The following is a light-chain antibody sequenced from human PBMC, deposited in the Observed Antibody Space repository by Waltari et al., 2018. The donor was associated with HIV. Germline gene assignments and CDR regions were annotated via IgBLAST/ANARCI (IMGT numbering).Light chain of an antibody. CDR1: NSNIGSNL. Sequence: QSVLTQPPSASGTPGQRVTTSCSGSNSNIGSNLVNWYQHLPERAPQLHSYGNDRRPSGVPDRFSGPESCTSAHQAISGLQDEDEADYYCAVCDDRRNGPVFGGGTKLTV. V-gene: IGLV1-44*01. J-gene: IGLJ3*02. CDR2: GND. CDR3: AVCDDRRNGPV.